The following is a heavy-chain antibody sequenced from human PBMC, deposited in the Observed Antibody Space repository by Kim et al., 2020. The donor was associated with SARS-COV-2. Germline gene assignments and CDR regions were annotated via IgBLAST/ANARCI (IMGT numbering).Heavy chain of an antibody. J-gene: IGHJ4*02. CDR3: TRDPRPRASARGCFDI. CDR1: GFTFGDYA. Sequence: GGSLRLSCVASGFTFGDYAMHWVRQTPGKGLEWVSGITWNSANIGYADSVRGRFIISRDNAQNSLYLQMNSVRPEDTAFYYCTRDPRPRASARGCFDIWGQGILVTVSA. V-gene: IGHV3-9*01. D-gene: IGHD2-15*01. CDR2: ITWNSANI.